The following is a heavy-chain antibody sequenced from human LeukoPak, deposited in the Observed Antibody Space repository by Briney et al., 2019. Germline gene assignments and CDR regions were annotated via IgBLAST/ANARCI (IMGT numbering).Heavy chain of an antibody. CDR3: ARSDGFSGYSSLGDS. CDR2: INPNSGDT. J-gene: IGHJ5*01. D-gene: IGHD3-22*01. Sequence: ASVKVSCKASGYTFTGYYMHWVRRAPGQGLEWMGWINPNSGDTNSAQKFEGRVTMTRDTSISTTYMELSRLKSDDTAVYYCARSDGFSGYSSLGDSWGQGTLVTVSS. CDR1: GYTFTGYY. V-gene: IGHV1-2*02.